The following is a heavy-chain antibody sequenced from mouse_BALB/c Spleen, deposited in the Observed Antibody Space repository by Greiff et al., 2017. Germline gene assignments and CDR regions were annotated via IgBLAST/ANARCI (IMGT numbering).Heavy chain of an antibody. Sequence: EVKLMESGPGLVKPSQSLSLTCTVTGYSITSDYAWNWIRQFPGNKLEWMGYISYSGSTSYNPSLKSRISITRDTSKNQFFLQLNSVTTEDTATYYCARSPYYAMDYWGQGTSVTVSS. CDR3: ARSPYYAMDY. V-gene: IGHV3-2*02. J-gene: IGHJ4*01. CDR2: ISYSGST. CDR1: GYSITSDYA.